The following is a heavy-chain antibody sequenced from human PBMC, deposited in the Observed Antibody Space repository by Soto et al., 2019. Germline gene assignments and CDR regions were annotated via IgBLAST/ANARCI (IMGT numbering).Heavy chain of an antibody. Sequence: QVQLQESGPGLVKPSQTLSLTCTVSGGSISSGGYYWSWIRQHPGKGLEWIGYIYYIRTTYYNPSIKSRVTITLDTAKNPFSLKLTSVTAAYTAVYYCARSVFPWGQGTLVTVSS. CDR1: GGSISSGGYY. CDR3: ARSVFP. J-gene: IGHJ5*02. CDR2: IYYIRTT. V-gene: IGHV4-31*03.